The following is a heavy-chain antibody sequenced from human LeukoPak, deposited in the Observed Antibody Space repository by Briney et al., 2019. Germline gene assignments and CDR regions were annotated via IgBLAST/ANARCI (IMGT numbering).Heavy chain of an antibody. CDR1: GGSFSDYY. Sequence: SETLSLTCAVYGGSFSDYYWSWIRQPPGKGLEWIAYIYYSGSINYNPSLKSRVTISVDTSKNQFSLKLSSVTAADTAVYYCARGGGYYYDSSGYPRPNNWFDPWGQGTLVTVSS. CDR2: IYYSGSI. D-gene: IGHD3-22*01. J-gene: IGHJ5*02. CDR3: ARGGGYYYDSSGYPRPNNWFDP. V-gene: IGHV4-59*01.